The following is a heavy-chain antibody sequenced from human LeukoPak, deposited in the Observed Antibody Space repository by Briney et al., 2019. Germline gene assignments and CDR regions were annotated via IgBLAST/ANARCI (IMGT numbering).Heavy chain of an antibody. CDR2: IYYSGST. Sequence: SSETLSLTCTVSGGSISNYYWSWIRQPPGKGLEWIGYIYYSGSTNYNPSLKSRVTISVDTSKNQFSLKLSSVTAADTAVYYCASDLGYCSSTSCPPKYWGQGTLVTVSS. V-gene: IGHV4-59*12. J-gene: IGHJ4*02. D-gene: IGHD2-2*01. CDR3: ASDLGYCSSTSCPPKY. CDR1: GGSISNYY.